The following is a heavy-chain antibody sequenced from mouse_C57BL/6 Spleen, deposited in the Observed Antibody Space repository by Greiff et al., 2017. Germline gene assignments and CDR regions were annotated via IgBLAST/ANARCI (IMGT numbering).Heavy chain of an antibody. V-gene: IGHV1-7*01. CDR1: GYTFTSYW. D-gene: IGHD2-5*01. Sequence: VKLQQSGAELAKPGASVKLSCKASGYTFTSYWMHWVKQRPGQGLEWIGYINPSSGYTKYNQKFKDKATLTADKSSSTAYMQLSSLTYEDSAVYYCATSYYSNPGDFDYWGQGTTLTVSS. CDR3: ATSYYSNPGDFDY. J-gene: IGHJ2*01. CDR2: INPSSGYT.